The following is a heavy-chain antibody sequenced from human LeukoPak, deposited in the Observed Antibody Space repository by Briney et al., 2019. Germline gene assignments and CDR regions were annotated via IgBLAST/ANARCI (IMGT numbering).Heavy chain of an antibody. J-gene: IGHJ1*01. CDR1: GYTFSSYD. V-gene: IGHV1-8*03. D-gene: IGHD3-22*01. Sequence: ASVKVSCKASGYTFSSYDINWVRQATGQGLEWMGWMNPNSGNTGYAQKFQGRVTITRNTSISTAYMELSSLRSEDTAVYYCARGRRSSGYYYWAEYFQHWGQGTLVTVSS. CDR3: ARGRRSSGYYYWAEYFQH. CDR2: MNPNSGNT.